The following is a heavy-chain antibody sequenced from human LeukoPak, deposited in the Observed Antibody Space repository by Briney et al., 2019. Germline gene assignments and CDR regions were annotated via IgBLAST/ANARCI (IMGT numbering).Heavy chain of an antibody. V-gene: IGHV3-53*01. CDR3: ARRAGAYSHPYDY. D-gene: IGHD4/OR15-4a*01. CDR2: IYSDNT. CDR1: GFTVSSNS. J-gene: IGHJ4*02. Sequence: GTSLRLSCTVSGFTVSSNSMSWVRQAPGKGLEWVSFIYSDNTHYSDSVKGRFTISRDNSKNTLYLQMNSLRAEDTAVYYCARRAGAYSHPYDYWGQGTLVTVSS.